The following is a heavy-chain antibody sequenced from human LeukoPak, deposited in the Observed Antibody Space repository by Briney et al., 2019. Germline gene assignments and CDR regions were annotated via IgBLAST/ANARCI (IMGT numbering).Heavy chain of an antibody. CDR1: EFTFSSYP. CDR2: ISPSGGST. CDR3: VKGPRSWYYFES. V-gene: IGHV3-23*01. D-gene: IGHD6-19*01. J-gene: IGHJ4*02. Sequence: GGSLRLSCTASEFTFSSYPMNWVRQAPGKGLNWVSIISPSGGSTHYADSVKGRFTISRDNSRNTLYLEMNSLRDEDTAVYFCVKGPRSWYYFESWGQGTVVTVSS.